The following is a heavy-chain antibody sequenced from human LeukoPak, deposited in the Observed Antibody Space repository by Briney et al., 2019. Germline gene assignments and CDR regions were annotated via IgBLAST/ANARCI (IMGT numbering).Heavy chain of an antibody. CDR2: ISGSGGST. CDR1: GFTFSSYA. Sequence: GGSLRLSCAASGFTFSSYAMSWVRQAPGKGLEWVSAISGSGGSTYYADSVQGRFTISRDNSKNTLYLQMNSLRAEETAVYYCAKDQATVVTTSFDYWGQGTLVTVSS. V-gene: IGHV3-23*01. J-gene: IGHJ4*02. CDR3: AKDQATVVTTSFDY. D-gene: IGHD4-23*01.